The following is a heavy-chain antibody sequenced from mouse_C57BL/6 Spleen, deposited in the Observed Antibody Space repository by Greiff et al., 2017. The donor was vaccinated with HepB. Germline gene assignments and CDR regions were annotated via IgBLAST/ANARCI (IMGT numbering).Heavy chain of an antibody. CDR2: INPSSGYT. V-gene: IGHV1-4*01. CDR3: AREVATENY. Sequence: VKLMESGAELARPGASVKMSCKASGYTFTSYTMHWVKQRPGQGLEWIGYINPSSGYTKYNQKFKDKATLTADKSSSTAYMQLSSLTSEDSAVYYCAREVATENYWGQGTTLTVSS. CDR1: GYTFTSYT. D-gene: IGHD1-1*02. J-gene: IGHJ2*01.